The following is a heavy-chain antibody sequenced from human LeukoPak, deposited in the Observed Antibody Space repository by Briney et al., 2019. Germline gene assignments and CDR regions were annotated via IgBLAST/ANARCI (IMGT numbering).Heavy chain of an antibody. V-gene: IGHV4-39*07. CDR3: ARVRRGINWFDP. Sequence: PSETLSLTCSVSGASISSGNYYWSWIRQPPGKGLEWIGEINHSGSTNYNPSLKSRVTISVDTSKNQFSLKLSPVTAADTAVYYCARVRRGINWFDPWGQGTLVTVSS. CDR2: INHSGST. J-gene: IGHJ5*02. CDR1: GASISSGNYY. D-gene: IGHD1-14*01.